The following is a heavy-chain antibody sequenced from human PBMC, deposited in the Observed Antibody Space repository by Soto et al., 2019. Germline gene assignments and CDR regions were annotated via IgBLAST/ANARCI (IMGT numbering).Heavy chain of an antibody. CDR1: GDTFRSYT. CDR2: IIPILGIA. CDR3: ARARGLELETYFDY. V-gene: IGHV1-69*02. D-gene: IGHD1-7*01. Sequence: GSSVPVACPASGDTFRSYTISWVRQAHEQGLEWMGRIIPILGIANYAQKFQGRVTITADKSTSTAYMELSSLRSEDTAVYYCARARGLELETYFDYWGQGTLVTVSS. J-gene: IGHJ4*02.